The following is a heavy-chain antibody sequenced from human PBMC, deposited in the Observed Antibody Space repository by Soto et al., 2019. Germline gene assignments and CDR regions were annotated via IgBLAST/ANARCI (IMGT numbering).Heavy chain of an antibody. D-gene: IGHD1-26*01. Sequence: PSETLSLTCTVPGGSISSYYWSWIRQPPGKGLEWIGYIYYSGSTNYNPSLKSRVTISVDTSKNQFSLKLSSVTAADTAVYYCAKFQRELLANWFDPSGQGTLVTVS. CDR3: AKFQRELLANWFDP. V-gene: IGHV4-59*01. CDR1: GGSISSYY. J-gene: IGHJ5*02. CDR2: IYYSGST.